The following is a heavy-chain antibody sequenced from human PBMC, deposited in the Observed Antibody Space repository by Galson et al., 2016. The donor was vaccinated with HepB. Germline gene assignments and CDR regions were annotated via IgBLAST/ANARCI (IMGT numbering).Heavy chain of an antibody. V-gene: IGHV3-11*06. J-gene: IGHJ5*02. Sequence: SLRLSCAASGFTFSDYYMSWIRQAPGKGLEWVSYISSSSSYTNYADSVKGRFTISRDNAKTSPDLQMNSLGAEDTAVYYCARAVNSYSSGPGARDWFDPWGQGTLVTVSS. D-gene: IGHD6-19*01. CDR2: ISSSSSYT. CDR1: GFTFSDYY. CDR3: ARAVNSYSSGPGARDWFDP.